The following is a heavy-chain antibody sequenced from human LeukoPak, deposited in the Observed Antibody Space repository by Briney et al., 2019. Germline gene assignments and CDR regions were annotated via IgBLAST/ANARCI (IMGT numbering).Heavy chain of an antibody. D-gene: IGHD6-19*01. CDR2: ITSSSSYI. V-gene: IGHV3-21*01. J-gene: IGHJ5*02. CDR3: AREMLAAVAAQS. Sequence: PGGSLRLSCAASGFTFSSYSMNWVRQAPWKGLEWVSSITSSSSYIYYADSVKGRFTISRDNAKNSLYLQMNSLRAEDTAVYYCAREMLAAVAAQSWGQGTLVTVSS. CDR1: GFTFSSYS.